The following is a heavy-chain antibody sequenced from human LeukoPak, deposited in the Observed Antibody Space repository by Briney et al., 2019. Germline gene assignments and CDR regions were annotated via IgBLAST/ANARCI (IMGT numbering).Heavy chain of an antibody. Sequence: KPSETLSLTCTVSGGSISSSSYYWGWIRQPPGKGLEWIGSIYYSGSTYYNPSLKSRVTIFVDTSKNQFSLKLSSVTAADTAVYYCARQGYCSGGSCYKDFDYWGQGTLVTVSS. D-gene: IGHD2-15*01. V-gene: IGHV4-39*01. CDR1: GGSISSSSYY. J-gene: IGHJ4*02. CDR3: ARQGYCSGGSCYKDFDY. CDR2: IYYSGST.